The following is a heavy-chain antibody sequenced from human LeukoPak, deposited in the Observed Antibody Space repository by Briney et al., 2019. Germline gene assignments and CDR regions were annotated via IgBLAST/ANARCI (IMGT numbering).Heavy chain of an antibody. CDR2: ISSSSYI. D-gene: IGHD5-24*01. CDR1: GFTFSSYS. J-gene: IGHJ4*02. V-gene: IGHV3-21*01. Sequence: GGSLRLSCAASGFTFSSYSMNWVRQAPGKGLEWVSSISSSSYIYYADSVKGRFTISRDNAKNSLYLQMNSLRAEDTAVYYCARGGDGYNLIGFYFDYWGQGTLVTVSS. CDR3: ARGGDGYNLIGFYFDY.